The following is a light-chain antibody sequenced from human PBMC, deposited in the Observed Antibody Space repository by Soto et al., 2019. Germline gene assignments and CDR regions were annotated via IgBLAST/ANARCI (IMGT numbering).Light chain of an antibody. CDR3: QQVHIFPFT. J-gene: IGKJ4*01. CDR1: QGISGW. Sequence: DIQMTQSPSSVSASVGERVSITCRASQGISGWLAWYQQKPGKAPKLLIYAASSLQSGVPSRFSGSGSGTDFTLTINTLQAEDFATYYCQQVHIFPFTFGGGTKVEIK. V-gene: IGKV1-12*01. CDR2: AAS.